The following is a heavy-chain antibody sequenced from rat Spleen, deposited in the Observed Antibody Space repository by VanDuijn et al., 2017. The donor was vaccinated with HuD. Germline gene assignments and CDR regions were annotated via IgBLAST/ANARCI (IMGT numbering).Heavy chain of an antibody. J-gene: IGHJ4*01. V-gene: IGHV3-3*01. Sequence: EVQLQESGPGLVKPSQSLSLTCSVTGYSITSSYRWNWIRKFPGNKLEWMGYINGAGSTNYNPSLKSRISITRDTSKNQVFLQVNSVTTEDTATYYCARWDYYVMDVWGQGASVTVSS. CDR1: GYSITSSYR. CDR2: INGAGST. CDR3: ARWDYYVMDV.